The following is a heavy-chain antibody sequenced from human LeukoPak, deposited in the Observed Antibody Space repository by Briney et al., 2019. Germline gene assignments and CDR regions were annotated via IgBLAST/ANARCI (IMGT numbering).Heavy chain of an antibody. Sequence: SQTLSLTCAVSGGSISSGGYSWSWIRQPPGKGLEWIGYIYHSGSTYYNPSLKSRVTISLDTSKNQFSLSLSSVTAADTAVYYCASLILGTNSAHFDCWGQGTLVTVSS. D-gene: IGHD1-26*01. J-gene: IGHJ4*02. V-gene: IGHV4-30-2*01. CDR1: GGSISSGGYS. CDR3: ASLILGTNSAHFDC. CDR2: IYHSGST.